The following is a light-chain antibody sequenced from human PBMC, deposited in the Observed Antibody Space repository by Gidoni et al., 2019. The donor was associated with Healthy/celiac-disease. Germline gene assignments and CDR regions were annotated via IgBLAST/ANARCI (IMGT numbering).Light chain of an antibody. CDR1: QSISSY. V-gene: IGKV1-39*01. Sequence: DIQMTQSPSSLSASVGDRVTITCRASQSISSYLNWYQKKPGKATKLLIYAASSLQSGVPSRFSGSGSGTDFTLTISSLQPEYFATYYCQQSYSTPLTFGGGTKVEIK. J-gene: IGKJ4*01. CDR2: AAS. CDR3: QQSYSTPLT.